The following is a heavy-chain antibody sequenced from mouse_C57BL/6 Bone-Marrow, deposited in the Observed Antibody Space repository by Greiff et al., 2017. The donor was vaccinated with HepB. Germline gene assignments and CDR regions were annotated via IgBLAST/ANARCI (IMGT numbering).Heavy chain of an antibody. D-gene: IGHD1-1*01. V-gene: IGHV5-4*01. CDR2: ISDGGSYT. Sequence: EVQLVESGGGLVKPGGSLKLSCAASGFTFSSYAMSWVRQTPEKRLEWVATISDGGSYTYYPDNVKGRFTISRDNAKDNLYLQMSHLKSEETAMYYCARAPDYYGSSPCWYFDVWGTGTTVTVSS. J-gene: IGHJ1*03. CDR3: ARAPDYYGSSPCWYFDV. CDR1: GFTFSSYA.